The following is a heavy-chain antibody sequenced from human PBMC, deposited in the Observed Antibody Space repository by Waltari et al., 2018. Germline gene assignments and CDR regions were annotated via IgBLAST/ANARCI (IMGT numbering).Heavy chain of an antibody. Sequence: QVQLQQWGAGLLKPSETLSLTCAVYGESFSGYFWRWLRQPPGMGLWWIGEISHIGGTNLTPSLKNRVTLSVDTSKQQFSLKVTSMTAADAAVFYCARGPMLDYGDNSGHYYYGLDVWGQGTTVIVSS. CDR3: ARGPMLDYGDNSGHYYYGLDV. CDR2: ISHIGGT. D-gene: IGHD4-17*01. J-gene: IGHJ6*02. CDR1: GESFSGYF. V-gene: IGHV4-34*01.